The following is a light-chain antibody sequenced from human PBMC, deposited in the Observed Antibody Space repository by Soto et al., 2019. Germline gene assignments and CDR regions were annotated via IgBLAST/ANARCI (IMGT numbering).Light chain of an antibody. V-gene: IGLV2-14*01. CDR3: SSYSSSSTLVV. Sequence: QAVVTQPASVSGSPGQSITISCTGTSSDIGDYNYVSWYQQHPGKAPKLMIYDVINRPSGVSNRFSGSKSGNTASLTISGLQAEDEADYYCSSYSSSSTLVVFGGGTKLTVL. CDR2: DVI. CDR1: SSDIGDYNY. J-gene: IGLJ2*01.